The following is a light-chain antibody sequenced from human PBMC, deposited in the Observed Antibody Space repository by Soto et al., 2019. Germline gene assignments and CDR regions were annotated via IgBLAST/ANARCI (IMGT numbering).Light chain of an antibody. Sequence: DIQMTQSPSSLSASVGDRVTITCQASQDIANYLNWYQQKPGKAPKLLICDASNLETGVPSRFSGSGSGTDFTFTISSLQPEDTATYYCQQYDNLITFGGGTKVEIK. CDR3: QQYDNLIT. CDR2: DAS. V-gene: IGKV1-33*01. CDR1: QDIANY. J-gene: IGKJ4*01.